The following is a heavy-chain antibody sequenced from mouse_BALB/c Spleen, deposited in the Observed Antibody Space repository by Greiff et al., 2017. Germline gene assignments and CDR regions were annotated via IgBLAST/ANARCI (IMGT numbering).Heavy chain of an antibody. CDR3: ARRAHTTALDY. D-gene: IGHD1-2*01. CDR1: GFTFSSYY. CDR2: INSNGGST. Sequence: EVMLVESGGGLVKRGGSLKLSCAASGFTFSSYYMSWVRQTPEKRLELVAAINSNGGSTYYPDTVKGRFTISRDNAKNTLYLQMSSLKSEDTALYYCARRAHTTALDYWGQGTTLTVSA. J-gene: IGHJ2*01. V-gene: IGHV5-6-2*01.